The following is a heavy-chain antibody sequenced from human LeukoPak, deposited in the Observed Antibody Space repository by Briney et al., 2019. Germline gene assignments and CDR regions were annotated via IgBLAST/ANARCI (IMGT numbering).Heavy chain of an antibody. CDR1: GGSISSYY. V-gene: IGHV4-59*12. D-gene: IGHD3-9*01. J-gene: IGHJ4*02. CDR2: IYYSGST. CDR3: ARGIYYDILTGYYRRTKRNDY. Sequence: SETLSLTCTVSGGSISSYYWSWIRQPPGKGLEWIGYIYYSGSTNYNPSLKSRVTISVDTSKNQFSLKLSSVTAADTAVYYCARGIYYDILTGYYRRTKRNDYWGQGTLVTVSS.